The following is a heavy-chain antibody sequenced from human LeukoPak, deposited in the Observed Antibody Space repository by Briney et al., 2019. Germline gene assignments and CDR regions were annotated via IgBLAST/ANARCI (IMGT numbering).Heavy chain of an antibody. CDR2: ISAYTGKT. CDR3: ARTTLAAAGREGY. J-gene: IGHJ4*02. Sequence: AASVKVSCKASGYTFTNYGITWVRQAPGQGLEWMGWISAYTGKTYYTQKFQGRVTMTTDTSTSTAYMELRSLRSDDTAVYYCARTTLAAAGREGYWGQGTLVTVSS. CDR1: GYTFTNYG. V-gene: IGHV1-18*01. D-gene: IGHD6-13*01.